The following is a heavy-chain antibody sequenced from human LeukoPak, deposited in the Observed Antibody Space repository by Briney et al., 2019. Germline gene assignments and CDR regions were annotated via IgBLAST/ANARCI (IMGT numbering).Heavy chain of an antibody. D-gene: IGHD6-19*01. J-gene: IGHJ3*02. Sequence: GGSLRLSCVVSGFTFSTYWMSWVRQAPGKGLEWVANIKQDGSEKYYVDSVKGRFTISRDNAKNSLYLQMNSLRAEDMALYYCAKGSSGWYGAAFDIWGQGTMVTVSS. CDR3: AKGSSGWYGAAFDI. V-gene: IGHV3-7*03. CDR2: IKQDGSEK. CDR1: GFTFSTYW.